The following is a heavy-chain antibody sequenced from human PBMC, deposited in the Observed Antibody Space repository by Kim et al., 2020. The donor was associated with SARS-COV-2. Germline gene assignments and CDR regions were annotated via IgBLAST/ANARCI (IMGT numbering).Heavy chain of an antibody. CDR3: ASSSGWSYYYYGMDV. J-gene: IGHJ6*02. V-gene: IGHV4-61*02. D-gene: IGHD6-19*01. CDR2: IYTSGST. CDR1: GGSISSGSYY. Sequence: SETLSLTCTVSGGSISSGSYYWSWIRQPAGKGLEWIGRIYTSGSTNYNPSLKSRVTISVDTSKNQFSLKLSSVTAADTAVYYCASSSGWSYYYYGMDVWGQGTTVTVYS.